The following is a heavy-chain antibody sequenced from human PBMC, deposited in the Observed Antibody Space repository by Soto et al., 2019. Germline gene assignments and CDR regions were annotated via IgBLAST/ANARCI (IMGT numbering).Heavy chain of an antibody. CDR3: ARQRTTVVTQAYFDY. V-gene: IGHV4-39*01. D-gene: IGHD2-21*02. J-gene: IGHJ4*02. Sequence: SATLSFTCIVSGESISSSSYDWVWILQPPGKGLEWIGSIYHSGRTYYNPSLKSRVSISIDTSKNQFSLKLSSVTAADTALYYCARQRTTVVTQAYFDYWGQGALVTVSS. CDR2: IYHSGRT. CDR1: GESISSSSYD.